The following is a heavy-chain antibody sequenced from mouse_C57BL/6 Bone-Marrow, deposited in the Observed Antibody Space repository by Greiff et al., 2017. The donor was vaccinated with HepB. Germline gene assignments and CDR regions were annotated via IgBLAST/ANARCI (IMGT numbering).Heavy chain of an antibody. Sequence: EVKLMESGGGLVQPGGSLSLSCAASGFTFTDYYMSWVRQPPGKALEWLGFIRNKANGYTTEYSASVKGRFTISRDNSQSILYLQMNALRAEDSATYYCASFTTSFDVWGTGTTVTVSS. CDR2: IRNKANGYTT. J-gene: IGHJ1*03. CDR1: GFTFTDYY. D-gene: IGHD1-1*01. CDR3: ASFTTSFDV. V-gene: IGHV7-3*01.